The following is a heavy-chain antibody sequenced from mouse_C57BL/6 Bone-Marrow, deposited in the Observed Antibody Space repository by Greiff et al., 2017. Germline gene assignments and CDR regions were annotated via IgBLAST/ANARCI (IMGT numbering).Heavy chain of an antibody. CDR3: ARGGRYDYYFDY. V-gene: IGHV1-39*01. CDR1: GYSFTDYN. Sequence: VQLKESGPELVKPGASVKISCKASGYSFTDYNMNWVKQSNGQSLEWIGVINPNYGTTSYNQKFKGKATLTVDQSSSTAYMQLNSLTSEDSAVYYCARGGRYDYYFDYWGQGTTLTVSS. J-gene: IGHJ2*01. D-gene: IGHD2-14*01. CDR2: INPNYGTT.